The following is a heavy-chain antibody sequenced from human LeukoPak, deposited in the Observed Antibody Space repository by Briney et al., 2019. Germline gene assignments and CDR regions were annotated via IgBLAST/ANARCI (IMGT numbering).Heavy chain of an antibody. CDR1: GFSISSYW. V-gene: IGHV3-74*01. J-gene: IGHJ5*02. CDR2: ISPDGSST. Sequence: GGSLRLSCAASGFSISSYWMHWVRQVPGKGLVWVSRISPDGSSTSYADSVKGRFTISRDNAKNTLYLQMNSLRAEDTAVYYCARDQPYKLGPNWFDPWGQGTLVTVSS. CDR3: ARDQPYKLGPNWFDP. D-gene: IGHD7-27*01.